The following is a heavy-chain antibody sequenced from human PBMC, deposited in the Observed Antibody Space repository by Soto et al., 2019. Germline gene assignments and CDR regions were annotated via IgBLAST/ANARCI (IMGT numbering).Heavy chain of an antibody. CDR3: ARSYVQSRPIDY. CDR1: GGTFSSYA. Sequence: SVKVSCKASGGTFSSYAISWVRQAPGQGLEWMGGIIPIFGTANYAQKFQGRVTITADESTSTVYLELSSLRSEDTALYYCARSYVQSRPIDYWGQGTLVTVSS. CDR2: IIPIFGTA. J-gene: IGHJ4*02. D-gene: IGHD3-10*02. V-gene: IGHV1-69*13.